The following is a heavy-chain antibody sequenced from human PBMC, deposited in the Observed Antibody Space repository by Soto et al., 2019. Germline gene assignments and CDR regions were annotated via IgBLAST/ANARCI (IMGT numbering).Heavy chain of an antibody. CDR2: IIPIFGTA. CDR1: GGTFSSYA. J-gene: IGHJ6*02. D-gene: IGHD7-27*01. Sequence: QVQLVQSGAEVKKPGSSVKVSCKASGGTFSSYAISWVRQAPGQGLEWMGGIIPIFGTANYAQKFQGRVTITEDESTSTDYMELSSLRSEDTAVYYCASAPSRYYYYGMDVWGQGTTVTVSS. V-gene: IGHV1-69*12. CDR3: ASAPSRYYYYGMDV.